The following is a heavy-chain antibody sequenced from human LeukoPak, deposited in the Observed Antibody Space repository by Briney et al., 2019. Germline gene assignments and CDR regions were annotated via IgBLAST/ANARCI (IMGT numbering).Heavy chain of an antibody. CDR3: ARASPGVVFNYFDY. CDR2: IDEAGKDR. J-gene: IGHJ4*01. CDR1: GFTIDSIY. Sequence: GGSLRLSCVASGFTIDSIYRSWLRQAPGKGLEWVANIDEAGKDRYYADSVKGRFTISRDNTKNSVFLDMTSLRVEDTATYFCARASPGVVFNYFDYWGQGALVPVSS. V-gene: IGHV3-7*01. D-gene: IGHD2-15*01.